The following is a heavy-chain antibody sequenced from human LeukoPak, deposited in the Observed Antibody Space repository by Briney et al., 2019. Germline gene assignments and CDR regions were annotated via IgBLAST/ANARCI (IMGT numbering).Heavy chain of an antibody. CDR1: GGTFSSYA. V-gene: IGHV1-69*04. CDR2: IIPILGIA. D-gene: IGHD6-19*01. Sequence: GASVKVSCKASGGTFSSYAISWVRQAPGQGLEWMGRIIPILGIANYAQKFQGRVTITADKSTSTAYMELSSLRSEDTAVYYCAKTNKYAGSSGWCNWFDPWGRGTLVTVSS. J-gene: IGHJ5*02. CDR3: AKTNKYAGSSGWCNWFDP.